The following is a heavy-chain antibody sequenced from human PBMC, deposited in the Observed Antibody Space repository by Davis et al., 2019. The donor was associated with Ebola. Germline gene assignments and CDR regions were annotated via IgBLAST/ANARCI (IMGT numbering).Heavy chain of an antibody. D-gene: IGHD3-3*01. CDR1: GFTFSAHW. CDR3: AKDRVYYDFWSGYYPSERYYYYMDV. J-gene: IGHJ6*03. CDR2: IIQDGSEK. V-gene: IGHV3-7*01. Sequence: PGGSLRLSCVTSGFTFSAHWMSWVRQAPGKGLEWVADIIQDGSEKRYVDSVKGRFTISRDNAKNSLYLQMNSLRAEDTAVYYCAKDRVYYDFWSGYYPSERYYYYMDVWGKGTTVTVSS.